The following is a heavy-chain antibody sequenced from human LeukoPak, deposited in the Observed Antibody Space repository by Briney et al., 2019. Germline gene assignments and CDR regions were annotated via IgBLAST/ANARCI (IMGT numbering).Heavy chain of an antibody. V-gene: IGHV4-59*01. CDR2: IYYSGST. D-gene: IGHD3-9*01. CDR1: GGSFSTYY. Sequence: SETLSLTCSVSGGSFSTYYWSWIRQPPGKGLEWIGFIYYSGSTDYNPSLKSRVTISIDTSQKQFSLKLSSVTAADTAVYYCARGVVLTGYPLDFWGRGTLVTVSS. J-gene: IGHJ4*02. CDR3: ARGVVLTGYPLDF.